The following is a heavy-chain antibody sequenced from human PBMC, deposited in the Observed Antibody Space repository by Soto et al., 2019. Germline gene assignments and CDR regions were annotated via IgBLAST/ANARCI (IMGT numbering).Heavy chain of an antibody. CDR2: IRSKAYGGTP. D-gene: IGHD6-19*01. Sequence: LRLSCTASGFTFGDFSMNWVRQAPGKGLEWVGFIRSKAYGGTPEYAASVKGRFIISRDDSKSSAYLQMNSLKAEDTAVYYCTRSYIAVPNYYLDYWGQGTLVTVSS. CDR3: TRSYIAVPNYYLDY. V-gene: IGHV3-49*04. J-gene: IGHJ4*02. CDR1: GFTFGDFS.